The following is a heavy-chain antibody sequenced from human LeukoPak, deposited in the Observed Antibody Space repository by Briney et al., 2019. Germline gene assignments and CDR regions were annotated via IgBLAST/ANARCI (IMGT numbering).Heavy chain of an antibody. CDR1: GFTFSSYG. Sequence: GRSLRLSCAASGFTFSSYGMHWVRQAPGKGLEWVAVISYDGSNKYYADSVKGRFTISRDNSKNTLYLQMNSLRAEDTAVYYCARGPYYDILTGSVPPNGAFDIWGQGTMVTVSS. J-gene: IGHJ3*02. CDR3: ARGPYYDILTGSVPPNGAFDI. D-gene: IGHD3-9*01. CDR2: ISYDGSNK. V-gene: IGHV3-30*03.